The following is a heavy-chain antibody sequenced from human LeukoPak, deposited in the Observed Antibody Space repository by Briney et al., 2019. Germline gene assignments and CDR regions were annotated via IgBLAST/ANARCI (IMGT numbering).Heavy chain of an antibody. CDR3: ARVGGTYYYDSSGYFVDY. CDR2: INPNSGGT. Sequence: ASVKVSCKASGYTFTGYYMHWVRQAPGQGLEWMGRINPNSGGTNYVQKFQGRVTMTRDTSISTAYMELSRLRSDDTAVYYCARVGGTYYYDSSGYFVDYWGQGTLVTVSS. V-gene: IGHV1-2*06. CDR1: GYTFTGYY. D-gene: IGHD3-22*01. J-gene: IGHJ4*02.